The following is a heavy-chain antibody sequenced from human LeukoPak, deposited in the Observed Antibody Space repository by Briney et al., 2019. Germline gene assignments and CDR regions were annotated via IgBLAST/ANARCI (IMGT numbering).Heavy chain of an antibody. V-gene: IGHV3-53*01. CDR3: ARESGFYAFDI. Sequence: PGGSLRLSCAASGFTVSSNDMSWVRQAPGKGLEWVSLIYSGGTAYYADSVKGRFTISRDNSKNTLYLQMNSLRVEDTAVYYCARESGFYAFDIWGQGTMVTVSS. CDR2: IYSGGTA. CDR1: GFTVSSND. D-gene: IGHD3-10*01. J-gene: IGHJ3*02.